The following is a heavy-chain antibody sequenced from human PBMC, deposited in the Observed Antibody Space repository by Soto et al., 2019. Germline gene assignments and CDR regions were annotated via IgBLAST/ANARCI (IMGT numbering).Heavy chain of an antibody. CDR3: ARFSGGYDNS. CDR1: GGTFSSYA. Sequence: QVQLVPSGAEVKKPGSSVKVSCKASGGTFSSYAISWVRQAPGQGLEWMGGIMPIFGTANYAQKFQGRVTITADESTSTANMELSSLRSEYTVVYYCARFSGGYDNSWGQGTLVSVSS. D-gene: IGHD5-12*01. V-gene: IGHV1-69*01. J-gene: IGHJ4*02. CDR2: IMPIFGTA.